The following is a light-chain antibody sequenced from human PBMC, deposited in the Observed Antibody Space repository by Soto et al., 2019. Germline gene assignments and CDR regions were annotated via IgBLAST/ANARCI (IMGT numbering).Light chain of an antibody. J-gene: IGLJ2*01. CDR1: SSDVGSYNL. CDR3: CSYAGSTTSVV. Sequence: QTVVTQPASVSGSPGQSITISCTGTSSDVGSYNLVSWYQQHPGKAPKLMIYEGSERPSGVSYRFSGSKSGSTASLTISGLQAEDEADYYCCSYAGSTTSVVFGGGTQLTVL. CDR2: EGS. V-gene: IGLV2-23*01.